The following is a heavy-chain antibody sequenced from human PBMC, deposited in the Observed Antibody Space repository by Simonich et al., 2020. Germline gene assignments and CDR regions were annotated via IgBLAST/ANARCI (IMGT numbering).Heavy chain of an antibody. CDR1: GGSISSSSYY. J-gene: IGHJ4*02. Sequence: QLQLQESGPGLVKPSETLSLTCTVSGGSISSSSYYWGWIRQPPGKGLEWIGSIYYSWRTTYNPPLKSRVTLSVDTSKNQFSLKLSSVTAADTAVYYCARQRVLMVYAIDYWGQGTLVTVSS. CDR2: IYYSWRT. D-gene: IGHD2-8*01. V-gene: IGHV4-39*01. CDR3: ARQRVLMVYAIDY.